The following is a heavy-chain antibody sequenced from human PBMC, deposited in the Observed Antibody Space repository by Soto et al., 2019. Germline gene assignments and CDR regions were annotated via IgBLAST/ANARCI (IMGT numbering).Heavy chain of an antibody. J-gene: IGHJ4*02. V-gene: IGHV3-13*04. CDR1: GFTFSSYD. CDR2: IGPAGDT. Sequence: EVQLVESGGGLVQPGGSLRLSCAASGFTFSSYDMHWVRQATGKGLEWVSAIGPAGDTYYPGSVKGRFTISRENAKNSLYLQMNSLRAGDTAGYYCARSRGADFDYWGQGTLVTVSS. D-gene: IGHD3-10*01. CDR3: ARSRGADFDY.